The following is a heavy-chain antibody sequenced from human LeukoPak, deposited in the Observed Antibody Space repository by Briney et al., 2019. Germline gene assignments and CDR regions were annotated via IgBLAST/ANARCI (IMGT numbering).Heavy chain of an antibody. D-gene: IGHD6-13*01. CDR1: GGSISSYY. J-gene: IGHJ6*03. CDR3: ARVRIAAAGKFGPYYYYMDV. CDR2: IYYSGST. Sequence: PSETLSLTCTVSGGSISSYYWSWIRQPPGKGLEWIGYIYYSGSTNYNPSLKSRVTISVDTSKNQFSLKLSSATAADTAVYYCARVRIAAAGKFGPYYYYMDVWGKGTTVTISS. V-gene: IGHV4-59*01.